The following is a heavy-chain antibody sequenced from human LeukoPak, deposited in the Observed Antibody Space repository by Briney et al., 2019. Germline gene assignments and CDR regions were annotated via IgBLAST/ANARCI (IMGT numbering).Heavy chain of an antibody. J-gene: IGHJ3*02. D-gene: IGHD2-2*03. CDR2: ISAYNGNT. CDR3: ARDAPVWMKDDAFDI. CDR1: GYTFTSYG. Sequence: ASVKVSCEASGYTFTSYGISWVRQAPGQGLEWMGWISAYNGNTNYAQKLQGRVTMTTDTSTSTAYMELRSLRSDDTAVYYCARDAPVWMKDDAFDIWGQGTMVTVSS. V-gene: IGHV1-18*01.